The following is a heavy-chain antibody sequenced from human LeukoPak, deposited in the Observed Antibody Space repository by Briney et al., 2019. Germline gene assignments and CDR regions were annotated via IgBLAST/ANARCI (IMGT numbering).Heavy chain of an antibody. Sequence: TSETLSLTCTVSGGSISSYCWSWIRQPPGKGLEWIGEINHSGSTNYNPSLKSRVTISVDKSKNQFSLKLSSVTAADTAVYYCARVLRGGLEYFDYWGQGTLVTVSS. CDR2: INHSGST. J-gene: IGHJ4*02. V-gene: IGHV4-34*01. CDR3: ARVLRGGLEYFDY. CDR1: GGSISSYC.